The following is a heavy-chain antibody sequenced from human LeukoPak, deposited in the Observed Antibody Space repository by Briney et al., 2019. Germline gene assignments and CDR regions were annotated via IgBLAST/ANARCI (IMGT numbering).Heavy chain of an antibody. CDR2: ISSSSRTI. D-gene: IGHD2-8*02. V-gene: IGHV3-48*01. J-gene: IGHJ6*02. CDR3: ARLRYWAMDV. Sequence: PGGSLRLSCAASGFTFSTYDMNWVRQAPGKGLEWVSYISSSSRTISYADSVKGRFTISRDNAKNSLYLQMNSLRAEDTAVYYCARLRYWAMDVWGQGTTVTASS. CDR1: GFTFSTYD.